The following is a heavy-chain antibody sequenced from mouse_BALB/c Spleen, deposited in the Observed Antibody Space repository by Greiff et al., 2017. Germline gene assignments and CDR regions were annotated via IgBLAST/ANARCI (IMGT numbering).Heavy chain of an antibody. Sequence: QVQLQQSGPELVKPGASVKMSCKASGYTFTSYYIHWVKQRPGQGLEWIGWIYPGDGGTKYNEKFKGKTTLTADKSSSTAYMLLSSLTSEDSAIYFCANYYGSSSFAYWGQGTLVTVSA. CDR3: ANYYGSSSFAY. CDR2: IYPGDGGT. CDR1: GYTFTSYY. J-gene: IGHJ3*01. V-gene: IGHV1S56*01. D-gene: IGHD1-1*01.